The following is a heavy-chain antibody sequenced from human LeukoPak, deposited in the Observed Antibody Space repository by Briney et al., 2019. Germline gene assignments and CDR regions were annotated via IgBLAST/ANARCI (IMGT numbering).Heavy chain of an antibody. Sequence: PGGSLRLSCAASGFTFSNAWMSWVRQAPGKGLEWVGRIKSKTDGGTTDYAAPVKGRFTISRDDSKNTLYLQMNSLKTEDTAVYYCTTDRHYYDSSGYYPLADFDYWGQGTLVTVSS. CDR3: TTDRHYYDSSGYYPLADFDY. J-gene: IGHJ4*02. V-gene: IGHV3-15*01. CDR1: GFTFSNAW. D-gene: IGHD3-22*01. CDR2: IKSKTDGGTT.